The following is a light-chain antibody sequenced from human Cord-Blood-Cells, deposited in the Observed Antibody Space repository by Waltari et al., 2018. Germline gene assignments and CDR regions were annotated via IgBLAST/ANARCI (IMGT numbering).Light chain of an antibody. CDR1: SSDVGGYTY. J-gene: IGLJ3*02. CDR3: SSYTSSSTLE. Sequence: QSALTQPASVSGSPGQSITLSCTGTSSDVGGYTYVSWYQQHPGKAPKLMIYDVRNRPSGVSNRFSGSKSGNTASLTISGLQAEDEADYYCSSYTSSSTLEFGGGTKLTVL. V-gene: IGLV2-14*01. CDR2: DVR.